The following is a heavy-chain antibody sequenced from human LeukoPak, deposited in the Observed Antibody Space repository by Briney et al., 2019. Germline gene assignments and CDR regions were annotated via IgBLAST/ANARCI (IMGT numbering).Heavy chain of an antibody. Sequence: SVKVSCKASGGTFSSYAISWVRQAPGQGLEWMGGIIPIFGTANYAQKFQGRVTITADESTSTAYMELSSLRSEDAAVYYCARETAAAGTGWFDPWGQGTLVTVSS. V-gene: IGHV1-69*13. D-gene: IGHD6-13*01. CDR2: IIPIFGTA. J-gene: IGHJ5*02. CDR1: GGTFSSYA. CDR3: ARETAAAGTGWFDP.